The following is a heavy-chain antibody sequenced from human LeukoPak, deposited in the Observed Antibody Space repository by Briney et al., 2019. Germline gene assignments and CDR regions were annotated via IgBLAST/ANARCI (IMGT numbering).Heavy chain of an antibody. CDR1: RYTLTTYY. CDR2: MYPKTGGT. V-gene: IGHV1-2*02. Sequence: ASLKVSRKPSRYTLTTYYMHWVPPAPERRPAWSGSMYPKTGGTKYAQKFLDRVTMTRDTSSRTAYMELSRLTSDDTAVYYCARGRAYVGTMVDAFVFWGQGTMVTVSS. CDR3: ARGRAYVGTMVDAFVF. D-gene: IGHD1-1*01. J-gene: IGHJ3*01.